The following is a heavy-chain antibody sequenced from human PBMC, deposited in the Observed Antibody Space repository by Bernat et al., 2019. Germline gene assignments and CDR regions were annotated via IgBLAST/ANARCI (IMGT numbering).Heavy chain of an antibody. D-gene: IGHD6-6*01. CDR2: ISGSGAST. CDR3: AKVDSSSSLRYFDY. CDR1: GFTFSSYA. J-gene: IGHJ4*02. Sequence: EVQLVESGGGLVQPGRSLRLSCAASGFTFSSYAMSWVRQAPGKGLEWVSTISGSGASTYYADSVKGRFTISRDNSKNTLYLQMNSLRAEDTAVYYCAKVDSSSSLRYFDYWGQGNLVTVSS. V-gene: IGHV3-23*04.